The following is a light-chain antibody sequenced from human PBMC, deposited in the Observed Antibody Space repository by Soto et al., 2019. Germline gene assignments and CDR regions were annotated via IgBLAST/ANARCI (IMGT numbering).Light chain of an antibody. CDR1: QILLDSDDRNTY. V-gene: IGKV2-40*01. J-gene: IGKJ4*01. CDR2: TVS. CDR3: MQRIEFPLT. Sequence: DVVMTQSPLSLTVTPVDPASISFRSSQILLDSDDRNTYLDWYLQKPGQSPQLLIYTVSYRASGVPDRFSGSGSGTDFTLKISRVEAEDVGVYYCMQRIEFPLTFGGGTKV.